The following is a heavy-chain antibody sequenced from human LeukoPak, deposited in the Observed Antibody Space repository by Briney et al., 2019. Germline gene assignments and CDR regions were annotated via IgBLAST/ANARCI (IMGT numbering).Heavy chain of an antibody. D-gene: IGHD3-22*01. J-gene: IGHJ2*01. V-gene: IGHV4-31*03. CDR3: ARRRSYYYDSSGYSSDYWYFDL. CDR2: IYYSGST. CDR1: GGSISSGGYY. Sequence: SQTLSLTCTVSGGSISSGGYYWSWIRQHPGKGLEWIGYIYYSGSTYYNPSLKSRVTISVDTSKNQFSLKLSSVTAADTAVYYCARRRSYYYDSSGYSSDYWYFDLWGRGTLVTVSS.